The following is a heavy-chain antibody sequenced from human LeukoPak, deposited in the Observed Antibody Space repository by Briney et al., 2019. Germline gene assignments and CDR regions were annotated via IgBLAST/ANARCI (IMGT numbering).Heavy chain of an antibody. CDR2: MYYSGST. J-gene: IGHJ5*02. V-gene: IGHV4-30-4*01. Sequence: PSETLSLTCTVSGGSISSDDYYWSWIRQPPGKGLECIGYMYYSGSTYYNPSLKSRVTISVDTSKNQFSLKVTSVTAADTAAYYCARDAHCTGVSCYSPYNWFDPWGQGTLVTVSS. CDR1: GGSISSDDYY. D-gene: IGHD2-15*01. CDR3: ARDAHCTGVSCYSPYNWFDP.